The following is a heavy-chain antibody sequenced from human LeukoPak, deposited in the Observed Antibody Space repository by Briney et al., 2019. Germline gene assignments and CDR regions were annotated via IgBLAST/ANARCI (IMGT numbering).Heavy chain of an antibody. V-gene: IGHV3-23*01. D-gene: IGHD4-17*01. Sequence: SGGSLRLSCTASGFSFSIFAMTCVRHSRGEGRVGVSSSSVGGAPTGYRDAVRGRFTIFRDNSKISSYLQLNSLRAEDSAVYFCGRDPNGDYVGDFEFWGQGTLVTVSS. CDR3: GRDPNGDYVGDFEF. J-gene: IGHJ3*01. CDR2: SSVGGAPT. CDR1: GFSFSIFA.